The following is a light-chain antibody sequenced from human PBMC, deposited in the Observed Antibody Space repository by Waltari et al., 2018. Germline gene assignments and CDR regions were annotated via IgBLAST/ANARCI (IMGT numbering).Light chain of an antibody. CDR2: WAS. CDR1: QSVLYSSNNKNY. Sequence: DIVMTKSPDSLTVSLGERATINCKSSQSVLYSSNNKNYLAGYQQKLGQPPKLLLYWASTRESGVPDRFSGSGSGTDFTLTISSLQAEDVAVYYCQQYYSTPMTFGQGTKMEIK. CDR3: QQYYSTPMT. J-gene: IGKJ1*01. V-gene: IGKV4-1*01.